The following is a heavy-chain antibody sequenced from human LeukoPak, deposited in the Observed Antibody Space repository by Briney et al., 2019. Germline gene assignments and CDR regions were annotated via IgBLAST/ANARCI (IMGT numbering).Heavy chain of an antibody. D-gene: IGHD1-26*01. CDR2: IYSGGST. Sequence: GGSLRLSCAASGFTFSSYSMNWVRQAPGKGLEWVSVIYSGGSTYYADSVKGRFTISRDNSKNTLYLQMNSLRVEDTAVYYCARVGEGAAKDWGQGTLVTVSS. CDR3: ARVGEGAAKD. V-gene: IGHV3-53*01. J-gene: IGHJ4*02. CDR1: GFTFSSYS.